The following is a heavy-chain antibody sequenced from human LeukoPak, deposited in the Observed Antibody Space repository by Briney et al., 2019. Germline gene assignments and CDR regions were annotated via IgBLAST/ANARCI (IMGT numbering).Heavy chain of an antibody. CDR3: ARAEGYSYAFYFVY. J-gene: IGHJ4*02. CDR1: GFTFSSYW. D-gene: IGHD5-18*01. V-gene: IGHV3-7*04. CDR2: IKYGGSEK. Sequence: PGGSLRLSCAASGFTFSSYWMTWVRQDPGKGLEWVANIKYGGSEKYYADSVKGRFTISRDNAKNSLYLQMNSLRAEDTAVYFCARAEGYSYAFYFVYWGQGTLVTVSS.